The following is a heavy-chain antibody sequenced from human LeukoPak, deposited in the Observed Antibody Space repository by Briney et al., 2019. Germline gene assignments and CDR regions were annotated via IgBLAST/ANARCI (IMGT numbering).Heavy chain of an antibody. D-gene: IGHD3-10*01. CDR2: IYPCDSDT. CDR3: ARQLWFGEGDAFDI. CDR1: GYSFTSYW. V-gene: IGHV5-51*01. Sequence: GEALKISCKGSGYSFTSYWIGRVRQMPRKGLEGMGIIYPCDSDTRYSPSFQGQVTISADKSISTAYLQWSSLKASDTAMYYCARQLWFGEGDAFDIWGQGTMVTVSS. J-gene: IGHJ3*02.